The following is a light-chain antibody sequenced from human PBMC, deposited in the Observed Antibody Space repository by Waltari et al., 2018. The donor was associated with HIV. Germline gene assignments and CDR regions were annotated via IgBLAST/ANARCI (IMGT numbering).Light chain of an antibody. Sequence: QSVLTQPPSVSGAPGQRVTIPCPGSSSNIGAGYDVHWYRHFPGSAPKLLINGNVNRPSGVPDRFSDSKSGTSASLAITGLQAEDEADYYCQSYDSSLSGSVFGGGTKLTVL. CDR1: SSNIGAGYD. CDR3: QSYDSSLSGSV. CDR2: GNV. V-gene: IGLV1-40*01. J-gene: IGLJ3*02.